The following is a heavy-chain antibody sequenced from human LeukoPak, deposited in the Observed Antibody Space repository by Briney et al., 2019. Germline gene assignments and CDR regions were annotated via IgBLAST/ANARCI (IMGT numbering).Heavy chain of an antibody. CDR1: GGSISSYY. D-gene: IGHD6-13*01. J-gene: IGHJ4*02. CDR2: IYYSGST. V-gene: IGHV4-59*01. CDR3: ASSGYSSSWSLFDY. Sequence: SETLSLTCTVSGGSISSYYWSWIRQPPGKGLEWIGYIYYSGSTNYNPSLKNRVTISVDTSKNQFSLKLGSVTAADTAVYYCASSGYSSSWSLFDYWGQGTLVTVSS.